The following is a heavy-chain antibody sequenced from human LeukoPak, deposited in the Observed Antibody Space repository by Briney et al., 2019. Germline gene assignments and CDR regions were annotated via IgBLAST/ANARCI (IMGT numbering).Heavy chain of an antibody. J-gene: IGHJ4*02. CDR2: ISWNSGSI. D-gene: IGHD4-17*01. Sequence: PGRSLRLSCAASGFTFDDYAMHWVRQAPGKGLEWVSGISWNSGSIGYADSVKGRFTISRDNAENSLYLQMNSLRAEDTALYYCAKEIRSQDYWGQGTLVTVSS. CDR1: GFTFDDYA. CDR3: AKEIRSQDY. V-gene: IGHV3-9*01.